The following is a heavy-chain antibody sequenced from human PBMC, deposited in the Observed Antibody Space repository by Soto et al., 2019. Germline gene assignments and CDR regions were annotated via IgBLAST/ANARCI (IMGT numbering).Heavy chain of an antibody. J-gene: IGHJ4*02. D-gene: IGHD3-3*01. CDR1: GFTFSSYA. CDR3: ATSLDYYDFWSGYYSD. Sequence: LRLSCAASGFTFSSYAMSWVRQAPGKGLEWVSAISGSGGSTYYADSVKGRFTISRDNSKNTLYLQMNSLRAEDTAVYYCATSLDYYDFWSGYYSDWGQGTLVTVSS. V-gene: IGHV3-23*01. CDR2: ISGSGGST.